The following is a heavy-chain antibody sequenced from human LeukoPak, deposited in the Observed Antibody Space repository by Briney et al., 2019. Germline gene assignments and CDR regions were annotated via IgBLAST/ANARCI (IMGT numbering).Heavy chain of an antibody. D-gene: IGHD4-17*01. CDR2: INHHGGEK. J-gene: IGHJ4*02. CDR3: ARLPLATARYYFDY. CDR1: GFTFSTYW. V-gene: IGHV3-7*01. Sequence: GGSLRLSCAASGFTFSTYWMSWVRQTPGKGLEWVANINHHGGEKYYVDSVEDRFTISRDNARNSRFLQMTSLTAEDTAVYFCARLPLATARYYFDYWGQGTLVTVSS.